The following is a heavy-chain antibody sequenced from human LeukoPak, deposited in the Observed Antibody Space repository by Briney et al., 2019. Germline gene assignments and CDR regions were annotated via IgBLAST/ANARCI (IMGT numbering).Heavy chain of an antibody. CDR1: GHTLTELS. J-gene: IGHJ1*01. D-gene: IGHD4-23*01. Sequence: ASVKVSCKVSGHTLTELSIHWVRQAPGKGLEWMGGFDGEAGETIYSQKFQGRITITEDTSTDTAYMDLSSLRSEDTAVFYCAAVDGTNSYGYFHHWGQGSLVTVSS. CDR2: FDGEAGET. V-gene: IGHV1-24*01. CDR3: AAVDGTNSYGYFHH.